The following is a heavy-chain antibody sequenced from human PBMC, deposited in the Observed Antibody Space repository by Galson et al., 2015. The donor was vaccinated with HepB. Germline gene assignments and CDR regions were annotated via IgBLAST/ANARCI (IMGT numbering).Heavy chain of an antibody. V-gene: IGHV3-21*01. Sequence: SLRLSCAASGFTFSTDSMNWVRQAPGKGLEWVSSISSSSSYIYYADSVKGRFTISRDNAKNSLYLQMNSLRAEDTAVYYCARDLRRPRDTWIQLWVLYGVDVWGQGTTVTVSS. CDR3: ARDLRRPRDTWIQLWVLYGVDV. CDR1: GFTFSTDS. D-gene: IGHD5-18*01. CDR2: ISSSSSYI. J-gene: IGHJ6*02.